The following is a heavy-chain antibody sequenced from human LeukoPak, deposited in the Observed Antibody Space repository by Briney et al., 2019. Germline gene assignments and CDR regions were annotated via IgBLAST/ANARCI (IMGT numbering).Heavy chain of an antibody. V-gene: IGHV1-8*01. CDR1: RYTFTSYD. CDR3: ARDRRAYSSSWYDWFDP. J-gene: IGHJ5*02. CDR2: MNPNSGNT. Sequence: ASVKVSCKASRYTFTSYDINWVRQATGQGLEWMGWMNPNSGNTGYAQKFQGRVTMTRNTSISTAYMELSSLRSEDTAVYYCARDRRAYSSSWYDWFDPWGQGTLVTVSS. D-gene: IGHD6-13*01.